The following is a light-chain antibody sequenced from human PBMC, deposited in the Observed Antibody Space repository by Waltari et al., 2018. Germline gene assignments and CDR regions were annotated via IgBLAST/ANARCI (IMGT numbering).Light chain of an antibody. CDR1: SSNIGGNY. Sequence: QSVLTQPPPASGTPGQKVTISCSGGSSNIGGNYVYWYQQLPGRAPKLLAYKSNQRPSGAPYRFSGAESGTSASLAISGRRSEDEGHYYCAAWDDSVSNFVFGTGTKVTVL. J-gene: IGLJ1*01. CDR2: KSN. CDR3: AAWDDSVSNFV. V-gene: IGLV1-47*01.